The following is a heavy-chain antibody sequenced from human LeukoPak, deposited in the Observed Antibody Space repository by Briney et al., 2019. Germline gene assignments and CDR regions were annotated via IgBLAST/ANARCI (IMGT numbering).Heavy chain of an antibody. Sequence: QPGGSLRLSCAASGFTFSSYEMNWVRQAPGKGLEWVAVISYDGSNKYYADSVKGRFTISRDNSKNTLYLQMNSLRAEDTAVYYCARLSYGSGSYYKGFFDYWGQGTLVTVSS. J-gene: IGHJ4*02. CDR1: GFTFSSYE. CDR2: ISYDGSNK. D-gene: IGHD3-10*01. CDR3: ARLSYGSGSYYKGFFDY. V-gene: IGHV3-30*04.